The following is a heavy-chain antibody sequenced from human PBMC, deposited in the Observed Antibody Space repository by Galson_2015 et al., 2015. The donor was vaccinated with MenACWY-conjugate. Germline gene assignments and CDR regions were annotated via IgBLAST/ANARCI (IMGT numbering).Heavy chain of an antibody. D-gene: IGHD6-13*01. CDR1: GFTFSTYW. CDR2: IKQDGGEK. CDR3: VRDVFRSSSSWYDPDAFDN. J-gene: IGHJ3*02. Sequence: SLRLSCATSGFTFSTYWMSWVRQALGKGLEWVANIKQDGGEKYYVDSAKGRFTISRDNAKNSLHLQMNSLRAEDTAVYYCVRDVFRSSSSWYDPDAFDNWGQGTMVTVSS. V-gene: IGHV3-7*01.